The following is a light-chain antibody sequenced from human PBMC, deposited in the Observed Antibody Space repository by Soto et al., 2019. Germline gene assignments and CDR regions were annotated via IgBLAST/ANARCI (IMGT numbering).Light chain of an antibody. V-gene: IGLV1-51*01. CDR2: DNN. Sequence: QSVLTQPPSVSAAPGQKVTISCSGSSSNIGNNYVSWYQQLPGTAPKLLIYDNNKRPSGIPDRFSGSKSGTSATLGITGIQTGDEADYYGGTGDSSLSAGVFGTGTKVTVL. CDR1: SSNIGNNY. CDR3: GTGDSSLSAGV. J-gene: IGLJ1*01.